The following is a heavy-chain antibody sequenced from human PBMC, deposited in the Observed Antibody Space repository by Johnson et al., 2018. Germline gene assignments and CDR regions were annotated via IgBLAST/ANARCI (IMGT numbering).Heavy chain of an antibody. CDR1: GFTFSSYG. CDR2: ISYDGSNK. V-gene: IGHV3-30*18. J-gene: IGHJ6*02. CDR3: AKDWVATMPSCSYVMDV. D-gene: IGHD5-12*01. Sequence: QVQLVESGGGVVQPGRSLRLSCAASGFTFSSYGMHWVRQAPGKGLEWVAVISYDGSNKYYADSVKGRFTISRDNSKNTLYLQMNSLRAEDTAVYYFAKDWVATMPSCSYVMDVWGQGTTVTVSS.